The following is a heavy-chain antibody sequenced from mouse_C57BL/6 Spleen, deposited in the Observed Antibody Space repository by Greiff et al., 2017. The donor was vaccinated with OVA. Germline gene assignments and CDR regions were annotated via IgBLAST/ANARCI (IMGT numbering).Heavy chain of an antibody. Sequence: VQLQQSGAELVRPGASVKLSCKASGFTFTDYYINWVKQTPGQGLEWIARIYPGSGNTYYNETFKGKATLTAANSTSTVYMQLSSLTSEDSAVSFCARRYYGSSLYYAMDYWGQGTSVTVSS. CDR3: ARRYYGSSLYYAMDY. J-gene: IGHJ4*01. V-gene: IGHV1-76*01. CDR1: GFTFTDYY. D-gene: IGHD1-1*01. CDR2: IYPGSGNT.